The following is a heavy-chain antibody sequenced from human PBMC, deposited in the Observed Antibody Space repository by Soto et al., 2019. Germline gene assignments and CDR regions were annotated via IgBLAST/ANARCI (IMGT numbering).Heavy chain of an antibody. Sequence: PSETLSLTCTVSGGSISSGGYYWSWIRQHPGKGLEWIGYIYYSGSTNYNPSLKSRVTISVDTSKNQFSLKLTSVTAADTAVYYCARDDSQRPATYWGQGTLVTVSS. V-gene: IGHV4-61*08. CDR3: ARDDSQRPATY. D-gene: IGHD1-26*01. J-gene: IGHJ4*02. CDR2: IYYSGST. CDR1: GGSISSGGYY.